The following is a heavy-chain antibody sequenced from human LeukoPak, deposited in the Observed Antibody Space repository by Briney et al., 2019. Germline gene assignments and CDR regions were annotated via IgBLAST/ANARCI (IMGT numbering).Heavy chain of an antibody. J-gene: IGHJ4*02. CDR2: FKPSNGDT. Sequence: ASVKVSCMASGYTFTGYYMHWVRQAPGQGLEWMGWFKPSNGDTNCAQKFQGRVTMTRDTSVSTAYMELSRLTSDGTAVYYCARGPTQKGFDYWGQGTLVTVSS. CDR1: GYTFTGYY. CDR3: ARGPTQKGFDY. V-gene: IGHV1-2*02.